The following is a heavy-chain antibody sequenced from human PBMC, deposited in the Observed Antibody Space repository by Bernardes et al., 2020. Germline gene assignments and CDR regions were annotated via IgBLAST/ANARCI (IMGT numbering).Heavy chain of an antibody. V-gene: IGHV4-59*08. D-gene: IGHD6-13*01. Sequence: SETLSLTCTVSGFSISGYYWSWIRQPPGKGLAWIGHIFYSGGTKYSPSLQSRITISVDTSRNQFSLKLSPVTAADTAVYYCARQQQLIQGLSRRAVGQKYYFDYWGQGALVTVSS. CDR2: IFYSGGT. CDR1: GFSISGYY. J-gene: IGHJ4*02. CDR3: ARQQQLIQGLSRRAVGQKYYFDY.